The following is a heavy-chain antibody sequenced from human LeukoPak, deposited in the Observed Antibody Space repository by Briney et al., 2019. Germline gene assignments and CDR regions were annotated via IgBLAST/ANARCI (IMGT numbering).Heavy chain of an antibody. CDR2: IYTSGIT. CDR3: ASSLVAAAESFDY. D-gene: IGHD6-13*01. CDR1: GGSISSYY. J-gene: IGHJ4*02. V-gene: IGHV4-4*07. Sequence: SETLSLTCTVSGGSISSYYWSWIRQPAGKGLEWIGRIYTSGITNYNPSLKSRVTMSVDTSKNQFSLNLSSVTAADTAVYYCASSLVAAAESFDYWGQGTLVTVSS.